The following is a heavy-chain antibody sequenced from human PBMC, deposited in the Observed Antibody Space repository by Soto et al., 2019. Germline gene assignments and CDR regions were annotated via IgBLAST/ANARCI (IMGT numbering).Heavy chain of an antibody. J-gene: IGHJ5*02. CDR1: GFTFSSYE. CDR3: ARDSGTAAGPNWFDP. D-gene: IGHD6-13*01. CDR2: ISSSGSTI. V-gene: IGHV3-48*03. Sequence: LRLSCAASGFTFSSYEMNWVRQAPGKGLEWVSYISSSGSTIYYADSVKGRFTISRDNAKNSLYLQMNSLRAEDTAVYYCARDSGTAAGPNWFDPWGQGTLVTVSS.